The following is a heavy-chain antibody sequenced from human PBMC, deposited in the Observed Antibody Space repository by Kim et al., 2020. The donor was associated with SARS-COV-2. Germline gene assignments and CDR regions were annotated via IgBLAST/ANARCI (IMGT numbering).Heavy chain of an antibody. CDR2: ISYDGSNK. D-gene: IGHD3-22*01. CDR3: AKSVLFWYDSSGIDY. V-gene: IGHV3-30*18. CDR1: GFTFSSYG. J-gene: IGHJ4*02. Sequence: GRSLRLSCAASGFTFSSYGMHWVRQAPGKGLEWVAVISYDGSNKYYADSVKGRFTISRDNSKNTLYLQMNSLRAEDTAVYYCAKSVLFWYDSSGIDYWGQGTLVTVSS.